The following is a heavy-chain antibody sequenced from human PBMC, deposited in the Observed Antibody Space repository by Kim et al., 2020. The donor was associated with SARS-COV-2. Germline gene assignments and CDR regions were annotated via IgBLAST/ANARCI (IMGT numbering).Heavy chain of an antibody. V-gene: IGHV3-15*01. CDR3: TPEPDLTYIPFGN. CDR1: GFTFSNAW. Sequence: GGSLRLSCAASGFTFSNAWMSWVRQAPGKGLEWVGRIKSKTDGGTTDYAAPVKGRFTISRDDSKNTLYLQMNSLKTEDTAVYYCTPEPDLTYIPFGNWGQGTLVTVSS. J-gene: IGHJ4*02. CDR2: IKSKTDGGTT. D-gene: IGHD3-10*01.